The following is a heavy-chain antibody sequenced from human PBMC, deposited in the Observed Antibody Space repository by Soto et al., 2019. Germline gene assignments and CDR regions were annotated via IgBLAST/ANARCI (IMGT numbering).Heavy chain of an antibody. J-gene: IGHJ4*02. V-gene: IGHV4-34*01. CDR3: AAIVYCSSTSCYTKDFDY. CDR1: GGSFSGYY. Sequence: QVQLQQWGAGLLKPSETLSLTCAVYGGSFSGYYWSWIRQPPGKGLEWIGEINHSGSTNYNPSLKSQVTISVDTSKNQFSLKLSSVTAADTAVYYCAAIVYCSSTSCYTKDFDYWGQGTLVTVSS. D-gene: IGHD2-2*02. CDR2: INHSGST.